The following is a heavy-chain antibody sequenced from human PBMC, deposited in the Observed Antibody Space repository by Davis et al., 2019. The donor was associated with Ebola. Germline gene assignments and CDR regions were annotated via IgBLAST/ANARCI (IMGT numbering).Heavy chain of an antibody. CDR2: ISSSSSTI. J-gene: IGHJ4*02. CDR3: AKDAGPIGSSSDY. V-gene: IGHV3-48*01. D-gene: IGHD6-6*01. Sequence: GESLKISCAASGFTFSSYSMNWVRQAPGKGLEWVSYISSSSSTIYYADSVKGRFTISRDNAKNSLYLQMNSLRAEDTALYYCAKDAGPIGSSSDYWGQGTLVTVSS. CDR1: GFTFSSYS.